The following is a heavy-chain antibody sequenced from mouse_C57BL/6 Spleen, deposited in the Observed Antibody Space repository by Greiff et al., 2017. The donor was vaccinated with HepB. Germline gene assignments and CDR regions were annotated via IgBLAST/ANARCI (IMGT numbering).Heavy chain of an antibody. CDR2: IDPSDSYT. Sequence: QVQLQQSGAELVMPGASVKLSCKASGYPFPSYWMHWVKQRPGQGLEWIGEIDPSDSYTNYNQKFKGKSTLTVDKSSSPAYMQLSSLTSEDSAVYYCARGGDGLDDWGQGTTLTVAS. D-gene: IGHD3-3*01. CDR1: GYPFPSYW. V-gene: IGHV1-69*01. CDR3: ARGGDGLDD. J-gene: IGHJ2*01.